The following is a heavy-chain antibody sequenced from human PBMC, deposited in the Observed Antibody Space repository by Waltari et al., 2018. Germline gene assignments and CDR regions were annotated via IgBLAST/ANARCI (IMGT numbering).Heavy chain of an antibody. CDR1: GFTFTNAW. Sequence: EVQLVESGGGLVKPGGSLRLSCAASGFTFTNAWMSWVRQAPGKGLGGVGRIKSNRYGGAIDYATPVKGRFTISRDDSKNTLYLQMNSLRTEDTAVYYCFPTPWGTFGVLIDDYYDYWGQGILVAVSS. J-gene: IGHJ4*02. CDR3: FPTPWGTFGVLIDDYYDY. CDR2: IKSNRYGGAI. D-gene: IGHD3-3*02. V-gene: IGHV3-15*01.